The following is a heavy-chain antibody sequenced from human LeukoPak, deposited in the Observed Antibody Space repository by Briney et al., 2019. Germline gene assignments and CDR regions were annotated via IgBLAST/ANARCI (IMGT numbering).Heavy chain of an antibody. Sequence: ASVKVSCKASGYTFTGYYIHWVRQAPRQGLEWMGRINPNSGGTNFAQRFQGRVTITRDTSITTSYMELTSLSSDDTAVYYCATTFDYGDFYWGQGTLVTVSS. CDR1: GYTFTGYY. V-gene: IGHV1-2*06. J-gene: IGHJ4*02. D-gene: IGHD4/OR15-4a*01. CDR3: ATTFDYGDFY. CDR2: INPNSGGT.